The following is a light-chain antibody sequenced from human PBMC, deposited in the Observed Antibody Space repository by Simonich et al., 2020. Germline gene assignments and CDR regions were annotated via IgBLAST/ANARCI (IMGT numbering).Light chain of an antibody. Sequence: DIVMTQSPDSLAVSLGERATINCKSSQSVLYSSNTKNYLAWDPQKPGQPPKLLIYWSSTRESGVPDRFSGSGSGTDFTLTISSLQAEDVAVYYCQQYYSTPITFGQGTRLEIK. V-gene: IGKV4-1*01. CDR3: QQYYSTPIT. CDR2: WSS. J-gene: IGKJ5*01. CDR1: QSVLYSSNTKNY.